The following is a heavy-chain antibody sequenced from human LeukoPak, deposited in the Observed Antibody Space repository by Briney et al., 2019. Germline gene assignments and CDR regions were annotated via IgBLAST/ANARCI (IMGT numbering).Heavy chain of an antibody. D-gene: IGHD2-2*01. CDR1: GGTFSSYA. CDR2: IIPIFGTA. CDR3: ARERYCSSTSCYRAYYFDY. Sequence: SVKVSCKASGGTFSSYAISWVRQAPGQGLERMGGIIPIFGTANYAQKFQGRVTITADESTSTAYMELSSLRSEDTAVYYCARERYCSSTSCYRAYYFDYWGQGTLVTVSS. J-gene: IGHJ4*02. V-gene: IGHV1-69*13.